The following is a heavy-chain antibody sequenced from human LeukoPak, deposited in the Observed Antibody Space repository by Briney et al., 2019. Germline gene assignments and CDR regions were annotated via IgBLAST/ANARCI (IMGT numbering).Heavy chain of an antibody. CDR1: AGSISSYY. Sequence: SETLSLTCTVSAGSISSYYWNWIRQPPGKGLEWIGYIYYSGTTNYNPSLKSRVTISVGTSKSQFSLTLTSVTAADTAVYYCARVGSGWYDYYYYYYMDVWGKGTTVTVSS. D-gene: IGHD6-19*01. J-gene: IGHJ6*03. CDR3: ARVGSGWYDYYYYYYMDV. CDR2: IYYSGTT. V-gene: IGHV4-59*08.